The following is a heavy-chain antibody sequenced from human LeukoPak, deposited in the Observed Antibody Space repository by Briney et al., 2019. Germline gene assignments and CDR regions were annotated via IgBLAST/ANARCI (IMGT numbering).Heavy chain of an antibody. J-gene: IGHJ4*02. D-gene: IGHD5-18*01. CDR1: GVSISSSNSY. Sequence: SETLSLTCTVSGVSISSSNSYWGWIRQPPGKGLEWIGSIYYSGSTYYNPSLKSRVTISVDTSKNQFSLKLSSVTAADTAVYYCAVIYSYGSNYFDYWGQGTLVTVSS. CDR3: AVIYSYGSNYFDY. CDR2: IYYSGST. V-gene: IGHV4-39*07.